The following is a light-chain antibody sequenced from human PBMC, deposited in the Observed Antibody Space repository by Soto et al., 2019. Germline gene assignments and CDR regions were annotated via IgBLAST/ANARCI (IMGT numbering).Light chain of an antibody. CDR3: QQFDDWPT. J-gene: IGKJ1*01. V-gene: IGKV1-33*01. CDR2: DAS. Sequence: LQMTQSPSTLSASVGDRVTITCQASQDISNYLNWYQQKPGKAPKLLIYDASNLETGVPSRFSGSGSGTDFTFTISSLQSEDFGVHYCQQFDDWPTFGQGTKVDIK. CDR1: QDISNY.